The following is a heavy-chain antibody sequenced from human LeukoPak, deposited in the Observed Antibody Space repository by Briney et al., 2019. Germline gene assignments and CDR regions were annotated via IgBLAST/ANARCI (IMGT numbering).Heavy chain of an antibody. CDR1: GFTFRSYD. CDR3: ARAAYSSTWYSRYFDL. Sequence: GGSLRLSCAASGFTFRSYDMHWVRQATGKGLEWVSGTGEIYYPGSVKGRFTISRENAKNSLYLQMNSLRAGDTAVYYCARAAYSSTWYSRYFDLWGRGALVTVSS. J-gene: IGHJ2*01. D-gene: IGHD6-13*01. V-gene: IGHV3-13*01. CDR2: TGEI.